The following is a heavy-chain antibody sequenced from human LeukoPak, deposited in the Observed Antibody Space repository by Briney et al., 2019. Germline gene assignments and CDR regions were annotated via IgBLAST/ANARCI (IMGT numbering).Heavy chain of an antibody. CDR1: GSTFTGYY. J-gene: IGHJ5*02. CDR3: ARGKLAAPGRTGYNWFDP. V-gene: IGHV1-2*02. CDR2: INPNSGGT. Sequence: GASVKVSCKASGSTFTGYYIHWVRPAPGQGLEWMGWINPNSGGTNYAQKFQGRVTMPRDTSITTAYMELSGLRSDDTAIYYCARGKLAAPGRTGYNWFDPWGQGTLVTVSS. D-gene: IGHD6-13*01.